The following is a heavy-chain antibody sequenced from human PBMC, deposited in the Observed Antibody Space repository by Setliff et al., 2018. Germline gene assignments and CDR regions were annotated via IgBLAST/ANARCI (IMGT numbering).Heavy chain of an antibody. CDR1: GSTLTELT. J-gene: IGHJ3*02. V-gene: IGHV1-24*01. Sequence: GASVKVSCKVSGSTLTELTMYWVRQAPGKGLEWMGSFNPEDDEIIYAQKFLGRVTMTEDTSTDTAYMELSRLRSEDTAVHYCAISTIFGVVSPTPDAFDIWGQGTMVTVSS. D-gene: IGHD3-3*01. CDR2: FNPEDDEI. CDR3: AISTIFGVVSPTPDAFDI.